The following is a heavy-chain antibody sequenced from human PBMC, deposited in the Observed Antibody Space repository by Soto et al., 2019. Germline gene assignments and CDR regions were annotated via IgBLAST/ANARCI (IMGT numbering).Heavy chain of an antibody. D-gene: IGHD3-22*01. CDR3: ASTNYDSSAYYYWCLGL. Sequence: QVELVQSGAEVKKPGSSVKVSCQASEDTFRNYAISWVRQAPGQGLEWMGGIIPIFGTANYAQKFQGRVTITADTSANTVYMELGSLRSADTAVYYCASTNYDSSAYYYWCLGLWGRGTLVTVSS. CDR2: IIPIFGTA. J-gene: IGHJ2*01. V-gene: IGHV1-69*06. CDR1: EDTFRNYA.